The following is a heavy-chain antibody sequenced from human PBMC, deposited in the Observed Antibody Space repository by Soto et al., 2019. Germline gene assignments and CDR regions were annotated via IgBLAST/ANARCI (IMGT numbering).Heavy chain of an antibody. V-gene: IGHV3-23*01. CDR2: ISGGGGNT. CDR1: GFTFSSYA. Sequence: EVQLLESGGGLIQPGGSLRLSCAASGFTFSSYAMSWVRQTPGKGLEWVSGISGGGGNTYYADSVTGRFTISRDNPRNTLYLKMNSLRAADTAIYYCAKDRGAGGRFSGIAVAGIPSWGQGALVTVSS. J-gene: IGHJ5*02. D-gene: IGHD6-19*01. CDR3: AKDRGAGGRFSGIAVAGIPS.